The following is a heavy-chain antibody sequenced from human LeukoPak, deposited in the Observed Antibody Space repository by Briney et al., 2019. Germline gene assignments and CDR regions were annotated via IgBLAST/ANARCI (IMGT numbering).Heavy chain of an antibody. D-gene: IGHD4-11*01. CDR3: ARLSTVTTSFDY. J-gene: IGHJ4*02. CDR1: GGSISYYY. Sequence: PSETLSLTCTVFGGSISYYYWNWIRQPAGKGLEWIGRIYTSGRTYYNPSLKSRVSMSVDTSKNQFSLKLSSVTAADTAVYYCARLSTVTTSFDYWGQGTLVTVSS. V-gene: IGHV4-4*07. CDR2: IYTSGRT.